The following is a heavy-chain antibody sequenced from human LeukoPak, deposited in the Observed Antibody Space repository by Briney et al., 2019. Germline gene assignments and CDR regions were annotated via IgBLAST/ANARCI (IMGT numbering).Heavy chain of an antibody. Sequence: PSETLSLTCTVSGYSVSSGYYWGWIRQPPGKGLEWIGSIYHSGSTYYNPSLKSRVTISVDTSKNQFSLKLSSVTAADTAVYYCARGGYYGSGNDFRFDPWGQGTLVTVSS. CDR2: IYHSGST. CDR3: ARGGYYGSGNDFRFDP. D-gene: IGHD3-10*01. J-gene: IGHJ5*02. V-gene: IGHV4-38-2*02. CDR1: GYSVSSGYY.